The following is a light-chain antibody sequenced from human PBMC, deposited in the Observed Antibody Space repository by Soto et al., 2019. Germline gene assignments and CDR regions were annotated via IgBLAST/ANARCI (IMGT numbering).Light chain of an antibody. CDR1: QSISSW. J-gene: IGKJ1*01. Sequence: DIQMTQSPSTLSASVGDRVTITCRASQSISSWLAWYQQKPGKAPKVLIFDASSLESGVPSRFSSSGSATEFTLTISSLQPDDFATYYCQQYSTCPWTFGQGTKVEIK. CDR3: QQYSTCPWT. CDR2: DAS. V-gene: IGKV1-5*01.